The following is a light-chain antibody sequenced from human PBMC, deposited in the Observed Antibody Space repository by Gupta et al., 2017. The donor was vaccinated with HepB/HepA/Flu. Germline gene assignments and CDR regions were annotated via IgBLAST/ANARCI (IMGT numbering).Light chain of an antibody. Sequence: EIVLTQSPGTLSLSPGERATLSCRASQSITTNYLAWYQQKPGQAPRLLIYSASGRATGIPDRFSGSGSGTDFTLTISRREPEDFAVYYCQQYDSSPRTFGQGTRVEIK. CDR1: QSITTNY. J-gene: IGKJ1*01. V-gene: IGKV3-20*01. CDR2: SAS. CDR3: QQYDSSPRT.